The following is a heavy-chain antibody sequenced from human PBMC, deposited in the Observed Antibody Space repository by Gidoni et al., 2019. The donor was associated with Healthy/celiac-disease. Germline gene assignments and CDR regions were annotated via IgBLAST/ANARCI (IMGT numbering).Heavy chain of an antibody. CDR1: GFTFISYW. CDR2: INSDGSST. Sequence: EVQLVESGGGLVQPGGSLRLSCAASGFTFISYWMHWVRQAPGKGLVWVSRINSDGSSTSYADSVKGRFTISRDNAKNTLYLQMNSLRAEDTAVYYCARALRLGVVIGTIDYWGQGTLVTVSS. J-gene: IGHJ4*02. D-gene: IGHD3-3*01. V-gene: IGHV3-74*01. CDR3: ARALRLGVVIGTIDY.